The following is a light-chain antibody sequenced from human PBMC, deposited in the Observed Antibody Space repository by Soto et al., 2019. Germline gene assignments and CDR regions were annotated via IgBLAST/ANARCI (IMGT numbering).Light chain of an antibody. CDR3: QQYYSTPFT. V-gene: IGKV4-1*01. J-gene: IGKJ3*01. CDR2: WAS. CDR1: QTIFYTSSNKNY. Sequence: DIVLTQSPDSLAVSLGERATTHCKSSQTIFYTSSNKNYLAWYQQSPGQPPKLLIYWASDRESGVPNRFSGSGSGTDFTLTISGLQAEDVAVYYCQQYYSTPFTFGPGTRLDIK.